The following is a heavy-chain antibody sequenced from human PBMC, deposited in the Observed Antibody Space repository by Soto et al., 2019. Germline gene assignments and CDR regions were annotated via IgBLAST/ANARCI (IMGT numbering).Heavy chain of an antibody. V-gene: IGHV5-51*01. Sequence: GESLKISCKGSGYSFTSYWIGLVRQMPGKGLEWMGIIYPGDSDTRYSPSFQGQVTISADKSISTAYLQWSSLKASDTAMYYCARRSDYYDSSGYFRADNYFDYWGQGTLVTVSS. CDR2: IYPGDSDT. CDR1: GYSFTSYW. CDR3: ARRSDYYDSSGYFRADNYFDY. D-gene: IGHD3-22*01. J-gene: IGHJ4*02.